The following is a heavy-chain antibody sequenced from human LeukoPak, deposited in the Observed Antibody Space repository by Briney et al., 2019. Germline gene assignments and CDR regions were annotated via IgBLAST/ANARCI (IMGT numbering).Heavy chain of an antibody. CDR2: IYYSGST. D-gene: IGHD3-22*01. Sequence: SETLSLTCTVSGGSISSGDYYWSWIRQPPGKGLEWIGYIYYSGSTYYNSSLKSRVIISVDTSKNQFSLKLSSVTAADTAVYYCARESVVIDYWGQGTLVTVSS. CDR1: GGSISSGDYY. CDR3: ARESVVIDY. J-gene: IGHJ4*02. V-gene: IGHV4-30-4*01.